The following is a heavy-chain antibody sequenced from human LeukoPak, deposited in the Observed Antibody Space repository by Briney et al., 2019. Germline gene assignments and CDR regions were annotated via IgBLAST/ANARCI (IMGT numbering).Heavy chain of an antibody. CDR1: GFTFSSYS. D-gene: IGHD3-22*01. CDR3: AKQGYYDSSGTPDY. V-gene: IGHV3-48*01. J-gene: IGHJ4*02. Sequence: GGSLRLSCAASGFTFSSYSMNWVRQAPGKGLEWVSYISSSSSSTIYYADSVKGRLTISRDNSKNTLYLQMNSLRAEDTAVYYCAKQGYYDSSGTPDYWGQGTLVTVSS. CDR2: ISSSSSSTI.